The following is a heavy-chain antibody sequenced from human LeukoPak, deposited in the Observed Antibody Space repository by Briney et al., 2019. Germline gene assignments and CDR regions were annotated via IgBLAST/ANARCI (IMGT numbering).Heavy chain of an antibody. V-gene: IGHV3-33*01. Sequence: GGSLRLSCAASGFTFSSYGMHWVRQAPGKGLEWVAVIWYDGSNKYYADSVKGRFTISRDNSKNTLYLQMNSLRAEDTAVYYCARDRGYSGYDLDYWGQGTLVTVSS. D-gene: IGHD5-12*01. J-gene: IGHJ4*02. CDR3: ARDRGYSGYDLDY. CDR2: IWYDGSNK. CDR1: GFTFSSYG.